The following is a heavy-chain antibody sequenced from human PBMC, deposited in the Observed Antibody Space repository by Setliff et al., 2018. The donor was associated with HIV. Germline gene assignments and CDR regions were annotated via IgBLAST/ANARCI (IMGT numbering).Heavy chain of an antibody. CDR2: IYYSGYS. CDR3: ARDAPRNTEAAPGY. D-gene: IGHD6-6*01. Sequence: PSETLSLTCAVSGGSMSNYYWTWIRQVPGKGLEWIGYIYYSGYSNFNPSLKGRVGISLDSSNSQFSLKLNAVTAADTAIYYCARDAPRNTEAAPGYWGQGTLVTVSS. J-gene: IGHJ4*02. V-gene: IGHV4-59*12. CDR1: GGSMSNYY.